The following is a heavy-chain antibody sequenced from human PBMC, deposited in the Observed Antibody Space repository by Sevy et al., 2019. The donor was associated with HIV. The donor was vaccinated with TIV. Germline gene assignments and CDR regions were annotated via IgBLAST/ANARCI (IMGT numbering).Heavy chain of an antibody. Sequence: ASVKVSCKVSGYTLTKLGMHWVRQAPGKGLEWMGSFDPEDGETIYAQKFQGRLTMTEDTSTDTAYMDLSSLRSEDTAVYFCATTKDYYESSGFPFDYWGQGTVVTVSS. J-gene: IGHJ4*02. D-gene: IGHD3-22*01. CDR1: GYTLTKLG. CDR2: FDPEDGET. V-gene: IGHV1-24*01. CDR3: ATTKDYYESSGFPFDY.